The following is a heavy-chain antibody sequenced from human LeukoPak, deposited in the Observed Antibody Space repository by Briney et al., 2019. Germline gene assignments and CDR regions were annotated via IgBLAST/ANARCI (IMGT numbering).Heavy chain of an antibody. CDR1: GYSFNTYW. J-gene: IGHJ4*02. V-gene: IGHV5-51*01. Sequence: GESLKISCRGSGYSFNTYWIGWVRQMPGKGLEWMGIIYPGDSDTRYSPSFQGQVTMSADKSINTAYLQWSSLKASDTAMYYCARRQGCSSTSCPPDYWGQGTLVTASS. CDR3: ARRQGCSSTSCPPDY. D-gene: IGHD2-2*01. CDR2: IYPGDSDT.